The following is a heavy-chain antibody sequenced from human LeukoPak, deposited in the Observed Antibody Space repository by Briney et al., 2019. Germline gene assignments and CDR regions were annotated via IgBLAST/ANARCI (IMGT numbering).Heavy chain of an antibody. CDR3: AREVNSSTWRPLDF. CDR2: IYTSGST. Sequence: SETLSLTCTVSGGSISSYYWSWIRRPAGKGLEWIGRIYTSGSTNYNPSLKSRVTMSVDTSKNQFSLKLTSMTAADTAVYYCAREVNSSTWRPLDFWGQGTLVTVSS. V-gene: IGHV4-4*07. D-gene: IGHD6-13*01. CDR1: GGSISSYY. J-gene: IGHJ4*02.